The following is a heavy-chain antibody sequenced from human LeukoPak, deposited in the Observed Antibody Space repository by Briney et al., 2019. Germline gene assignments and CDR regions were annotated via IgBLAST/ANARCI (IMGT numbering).Heavy chain of an antibody. Sequence: GGSLRLSCAASGFTFSSYGMHWVRQAPGKGLEWVANINKDGSEKKYVDSVKGRFTISRDNAKNSLYLQMNSLRAEDTAVYYCVREGGSDWYSGWFDPWGQGTLVTVSS. CDR3: VREGGSDWYSGWFDP. D-gene: IGHD6-19*01. J-gene: IGHJ5*02. CDR1: GFTFSSYG. V-gene: IGHV3-7*01. CDR2: INKDGSEK.